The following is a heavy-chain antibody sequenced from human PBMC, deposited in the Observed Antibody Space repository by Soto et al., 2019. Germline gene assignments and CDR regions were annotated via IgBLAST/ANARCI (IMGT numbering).Heavy chain of an antibody. J-gene: IGHJ4*02. V-gene: IGHV3-48*01. D-gene: IGHD3-10*01. CDR2: IGGSSSPI. Sequence: AGGSLSLSCAGSGFPVSSYGMNWVRQAPGKGLEWVSYIGGSSSPIFYADSVKGRFTISRDNSKNTLYLQMNSLRAEDTAVYYCAKEVKLGAYFDYWGQGTLVTVSS. CDR3: AKEVKLGAYFDY. CDR1: GFPVSSYG.